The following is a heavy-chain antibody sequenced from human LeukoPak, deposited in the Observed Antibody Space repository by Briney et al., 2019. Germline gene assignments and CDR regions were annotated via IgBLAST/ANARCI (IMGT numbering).Heavy chain of an antibody. D-gene: IGHD3-16*01. CDR2: ISYDGSNK. J-gene: IGHJ4*02. CDR3: ARTVTTFWEGFDY. V-gene: IGHV3-30*04. Sequence: GGSLRLSCAASGFTFSSYAMHWVRQAPGKGLEWVAVISYDGSNKYYADSVKGRFTISRDNSKNTLYLQMNSLRAEDTAVYYCARTVTTFWEGFDYWGQGTLVTVSS. CDR1: GFTFSSYA.